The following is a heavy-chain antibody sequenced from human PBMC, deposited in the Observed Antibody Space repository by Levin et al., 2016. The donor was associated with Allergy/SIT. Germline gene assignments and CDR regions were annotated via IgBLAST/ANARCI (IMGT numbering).Heavy chain of an antibody. CDR3: ARSRPNPVIETESLGTYYMDV. D-gene: IGHD3-10*01. Sequence: WVRQAPGQGLEWIGGIIPLLGTPIYAHKFQGRVTIQADTSTSVVYMDLSRLRLDDTAVYYCARSRPNPVIETESLGTYYMDVWGKGTTVTVSS. CDR2: IIPLLGTP. V-gene: IGHV1-69*06. J-gene: IGHJ6*03.